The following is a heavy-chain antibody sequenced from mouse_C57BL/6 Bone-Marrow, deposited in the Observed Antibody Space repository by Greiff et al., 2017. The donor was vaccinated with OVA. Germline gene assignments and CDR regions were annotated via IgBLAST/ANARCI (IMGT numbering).Heavy chain of an antibody. V-gene: IGHV1-55*01. D-gene: IGHD2-3*01. Sequence: QVQLQQPGAELVKPGASVKMSCKASGYTFTSYWITWVKQRPGQGLAWIGDIYPGRGSTNYNEKFKSKATLTVDTSSSTAYMQLSSLTSEDSAVYYCAREWDGYSYAMDYCGQGTAVTVSS. CDR3: AREWDGYSYAMDY. J-gene: IGHJ4*01. CDR1: GYTFTSYW. CDR2: IYPGRGST.